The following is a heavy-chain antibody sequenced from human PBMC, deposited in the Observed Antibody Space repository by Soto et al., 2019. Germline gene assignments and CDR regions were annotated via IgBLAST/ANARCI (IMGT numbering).Heavy chain of an antibody. V-gene: IGHV1-2*04. Sequence: AASVKVSCKASGYTFTGYYMHWVRQAPGQGLEWMGWINPNSGGTNYAQKFQGWVTMTRDTSISTAYMELSRLRSDDTAVYYCARGAAPSIVGGVNYYYYGMDVWGQGTTVTVSS. CDR1: GYTFTGYY. CDR2: INPNSGGT. J-gene: IGHJ6*02. D-gene: IGHD1-26*01. CDR3: ARGAAPSIVGGVNYYYYGMDV.